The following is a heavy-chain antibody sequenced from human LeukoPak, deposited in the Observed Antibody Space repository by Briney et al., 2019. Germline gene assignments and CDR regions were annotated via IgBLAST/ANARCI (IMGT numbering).Heavy chain of an antibody. Sequence: GGSLRLSRAASGFIIRNYWMTWVRQAPGKGLEWVAKLNQDRSANYYVGSVKGRFPISRDNANDSLYLQINSLRVDGTAVYHCATDSFSISLISLAGADVWGQGTMATVSS. D-gene: IGHD6-19*01. CDR2: LNQDRSAN. CDR1: GFIIRNYW. CDR3: ATDSFSISLISLAGADV. J-gene: IGHJ3*01. V-gene: IGHV3-7*01.